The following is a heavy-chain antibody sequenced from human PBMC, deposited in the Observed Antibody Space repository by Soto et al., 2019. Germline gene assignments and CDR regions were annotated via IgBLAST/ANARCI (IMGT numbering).Heavy chain of an antibody. CDR1: GGSISSSSYY. CDR2: IYYSGST. D-gene: IGHD5-12*01. J-gene: IGHJ6*02. Sequence: SETLSLTCTVSGGSISSSSYYWGWIRQPPGKGLEWIGSIYYSGSTYYNPSLKSRVTISVDTSKNQFSLKLSSVTAADTAVYYCASLFASGYDFHYYYGMDVWGQGTTVTVAS. V-gene: IGHV4-39*01. CDR3: ASLFASGYDFHYYYGMDV.